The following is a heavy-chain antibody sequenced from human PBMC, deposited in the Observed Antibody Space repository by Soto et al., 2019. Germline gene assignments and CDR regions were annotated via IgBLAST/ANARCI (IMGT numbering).Heavy chain of an antibody. CDR2: ISGSGGST. J-gene: IGHJ4*01. Sequence: EVQLLESGGGLVQPGGSLRLSCAASGFTFSSYAMSWVRQAPGKGLEWVSAISGSGGSTYYADPVKGPFTISRDNCKKTPYLAKNSLGAEDTAVYYCAKDLDPELVQDRLEGLGYWGHGTLVTVSS. CDR3: AKDLDPELVQDRLEGLGY. CDR1: GFTFSSYA. D-gene: IGHD6-13*01. V-gene: IGHV3-23*01.